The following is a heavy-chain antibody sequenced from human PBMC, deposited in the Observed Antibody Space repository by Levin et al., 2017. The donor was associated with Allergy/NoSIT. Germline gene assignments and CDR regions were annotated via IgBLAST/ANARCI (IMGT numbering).Heavy chain of an antibody. J-gene: IGHJ4*02. CDR1: GFTFSNAW. Sequence: GGSLRLSCAASGFTFSNAWMSWVRQAPGKGLEWVGRIKSKTDGGTTDYAAPVKGRFTISRDDSKNTLYLQMNSLKTEDTAVYYCTTDISSGWLFDYWGQGTLVTVSS. CDR2: IKSKTDGGTT. V-gene: IGHV3-15*01. D-gene: IGHD6-19*01. CDR3: TTDISSGWLFDY.